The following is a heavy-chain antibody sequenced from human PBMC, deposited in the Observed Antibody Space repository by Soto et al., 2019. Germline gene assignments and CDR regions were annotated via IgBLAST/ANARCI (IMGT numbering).Heavy chain of an antibody. CDR3: ASRKDYYYYMDV. CDR2: ISGSGGST. V-gene: IGHV3-23*01. J-gene: IGHJ6*03. CDR1: GFTFSSYA. Sequence: PGGSLRLSCAASGFTFSSYAMSWVRQAPGKGLEWVSAISGSGGSTYYADSVKGRFTISRDNSKNTLYLQMNSLRAEDTAVYYCASRKDYYYYMDVWGKGTTVTVSS.